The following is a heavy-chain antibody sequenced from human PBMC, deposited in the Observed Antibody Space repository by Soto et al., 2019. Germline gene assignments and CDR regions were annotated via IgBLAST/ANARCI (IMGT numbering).Heavy chain of an antibody. CDR1: GGSITHGGFS. CDR2: IGHLENT. Sequence: QLRLQESGSGVVRTSETLSLTCTVSGGSITHGGFSWSWIRQSPGKGLEWIGYIGHLENTYFHPTFKSRLTMSIDRSKNQFSLNLSSVTAADRAVYYCARGGGNDPFDSWGQGLLVSVSS. J-gene: IGHJ4*02. D-gene: IGHD5-12*01. V-gene: IGHV4-30-2*06. CDR3: ARGGGNDPFDS.